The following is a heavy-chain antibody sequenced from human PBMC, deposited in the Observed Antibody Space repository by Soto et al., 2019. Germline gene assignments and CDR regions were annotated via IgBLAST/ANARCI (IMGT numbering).Heavy chain of an antibody. J-gene: IGHJ4*02. CDR1: GFTVTDNY. CDR3: ARDRSTSFAH. CDR2: IYSGGST. Sequence: EVQLVESGGGLVQPGGYLRLSCEASGFTVTDNYMSWVRQAPGKGPEWVSVIYSGGSTYYADSVKARFTICRDNSKNTLYLQMNSLRDEDTAVYYYARDRSTSFAHWGQGTLVPGSS. V-gene: IGHV3-66*01. D-gene: IGHD2-2*01.